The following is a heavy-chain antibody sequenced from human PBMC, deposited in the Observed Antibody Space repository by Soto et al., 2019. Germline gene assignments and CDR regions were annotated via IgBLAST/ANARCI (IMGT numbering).Heavy chain of an antibody. CDR2: ISAYNGNT. V-gene: IGHV1-18*01. Sequence: ASVKVSCKASGYTFTSYGISWVRQAPGQGLEWMGWISAYNGNTNYAQKLQGRVTMTTDTSTSTAYMEQRSLRSDDTAVYYCARDRGASGILPGDYWGQGTLVTVSS. CDR3: ARDRGASGILPGDY. D-gene: IGHD2-15*01. J-gene: IGHJ4*02. CDR1: GYTFTSYG.